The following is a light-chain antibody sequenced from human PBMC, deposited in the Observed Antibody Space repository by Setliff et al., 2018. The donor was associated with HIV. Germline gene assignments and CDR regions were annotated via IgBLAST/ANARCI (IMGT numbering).Light chain of an antibody. CDR1: SSDVGGYNY. CDR2: EVR. CDR3: CSYAGSGTNV. J-gene: IGLJ1*01. V-gene: IGLV2-14*01. Sequence: QSVLTQPASVSGSPGQSITISCTGTSSDVGGYNYVSWYQQHPGTAPKLIIFEVRNRPSGVSSRFSGSKSGNMASLTISGLQGDDEADYYCCSYAGSGTNVFGTGTKVTVL.